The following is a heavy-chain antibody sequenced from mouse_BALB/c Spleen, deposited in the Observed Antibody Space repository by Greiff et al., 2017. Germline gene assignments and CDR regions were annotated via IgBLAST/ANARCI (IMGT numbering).Heavy chain of an antibody. V-gene: IGHV1-54*01. D-gene: IGHD1-2*01. CDR1: GYAFTNYL. J-gene: IGHJ3*01. Sequence: QVHVKQSGAELVRPGTSVKVSCKASGYAFTNYLIEWVKQRPGQGLEWIGVINPGSGGTNYNEKFKGKATLTADKSSSTAYMQLSSLTSDDSAVYFCARRTTAAWFAYWGQGTLVTVSA. CDR2: INPGSGGT. CDR3: ARRTTAAWFAY.